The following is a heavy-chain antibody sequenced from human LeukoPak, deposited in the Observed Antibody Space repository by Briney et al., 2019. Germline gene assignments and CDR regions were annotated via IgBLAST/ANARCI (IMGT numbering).Heavy chain of an antibody. D-gene: IGHD1-14*01. CDR1: GVSISSGDYH. CDR3: ARHVGQNLCYLAY. CDR2: TNYRGFI. V-gene: IGHV4-39*01. J-gene: IGHJ4*02. Sequence: SETLSLTCTVSGVSISSGDYHWGWMRQSPGKGLEWTGSTNYRGFIHHNPSLKSRVSISVDTSTNQFSLKLSSVTAADTAVYYCARHVGQNLCYLAYCGQGTLVTVSS.